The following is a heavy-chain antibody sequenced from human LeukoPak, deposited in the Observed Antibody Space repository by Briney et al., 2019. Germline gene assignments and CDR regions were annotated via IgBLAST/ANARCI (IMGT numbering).Heavy chain of an antibody. J-gene: IGHJ4*02. Sequence: SGGSLRLSCAASGFTFDDYGMSWVRQAPGKGLEWVSGINWNGGSTGYADSVKGRFTISRDNAKDSLYLQMNSLRAEDTAVYYCARDPGSGYEEHFDYWGQGTLVTVSS. D-gene: IGHD5-12*01. CDR1: GFTFDDYG. V-gene: IGHV3-20*04. CDR2: INWNGGST. CDR3: ARDPGSGYEEHFDY.